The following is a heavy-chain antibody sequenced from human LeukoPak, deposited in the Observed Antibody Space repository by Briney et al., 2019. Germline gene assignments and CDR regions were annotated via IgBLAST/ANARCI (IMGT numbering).Heavy chain of an antibody. Sequence: SETLSLTCAVYGGSFSGYYWSWIRQPPGKGLEWIGEINHSGSTNYNPSLKSRVTISVDTSKNQFSLKLSSVTAADTAVYYCARGKKGVVVVPAAIIFPARRGHMDVWGKGTTVTISS. V-gene: IGHV4-34*01. D-gene: IGHD2-2*01. CDR1: GGSFSGYY. CDR2: INHSGST. J-gene: IGHJ6*03. CDR3: ARGKKGVVVVPAAIIFPARRGHMDV.